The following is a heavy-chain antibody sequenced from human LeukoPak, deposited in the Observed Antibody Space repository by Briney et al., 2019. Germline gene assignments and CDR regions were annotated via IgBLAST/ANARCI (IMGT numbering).Heavy chain of an antibody. J-gene: IGHJ3*02. Sequence: PVASLNLSCKASGGTFSSYAISWVRQAPGQGLEWMGSIIPILGITNYAQKIQRRVTITADNSTSSSYKELSSLTAEDTAVYYSANTGGSFGFNIWGQGTMVTVS. V-gene: IGHV1-69*04. CDR3: ANTGGSFGFNI. CDR2: IIPILGIT. CDR1: GGTFSSYA. D-gene: IGHD3-16*01.